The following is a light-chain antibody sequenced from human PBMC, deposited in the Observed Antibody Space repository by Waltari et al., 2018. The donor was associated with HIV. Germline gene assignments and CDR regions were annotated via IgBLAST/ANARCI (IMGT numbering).Light chain of an antibody. CDR3: QQRSNWPYT. Sequence: EIVLTQSPATLPLSPGDRATLPCRASQSVSSYLAWYQQKPGQAPRLLIYDASNRATGIPARFSGSGSGTDFTLTISSLEPEDFAVYYCQQRSNWPYTFGQGTKLEIK. J-gene: IGKJ2*01. CDR1: QSVSSY. CDR2: DAS. V-gene: IGKV3-11*01.